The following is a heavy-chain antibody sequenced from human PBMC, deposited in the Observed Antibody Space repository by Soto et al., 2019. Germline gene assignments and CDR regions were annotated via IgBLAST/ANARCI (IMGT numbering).Heavy chain of an antibody. CDR3: AKGAARLLSPLFDP. V-gene: IGHV3-33*06. J-gene: IGHJ5*02. Sequence: QVQLVESGGGVVQPGKSLRLSCVPSGSMFTSYGIHWVRQAPGKGLEWVALIWYDGSNTFYADSVKGRFTVSRDNSKKTVYLQMNSLRGEDTAVYYCAKGAARLLSPLFDPWGQGTLVIVSS. D-gene: IGHD6-25*01. CDR2: IWYDGSNT. CDR1: GSMFTSYG.